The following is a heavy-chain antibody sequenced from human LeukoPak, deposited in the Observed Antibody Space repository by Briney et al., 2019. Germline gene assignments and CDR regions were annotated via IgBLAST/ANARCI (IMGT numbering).Heavy chain of an antibody. V-gene: IGHV3-7*01. J-gene: IGHJ5*02. CDR3: ARDDCSSISCYHNWFDP. Sequence: GGSLRLSCAASGFTFSSYWMSWVRQAPGKGLAWVANIKQDGSEKYYVDSVKGRFTISRDNAKNSLYLQMNSLRAEDTAVYYCARDDCSSISCYHNWFDPWGQGTLVTVSS. D-gene: IGHD2-2*01. CDR1: GFTFSSYW. CDR2: IKQDGSEK.